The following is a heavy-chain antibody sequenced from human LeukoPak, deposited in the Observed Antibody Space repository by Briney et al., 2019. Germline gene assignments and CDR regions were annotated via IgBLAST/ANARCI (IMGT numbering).Heavy chain of an antibody. V-gene: IGHV3-48*04. Sequence: GSLRLSCGGSGISSNNMSWFRQSPGEGVDGLSYINVNSRTTFYADSVKGRFTISRDNAKSSLYLQMNSLQVEDTAIYYCATDDFSGSLPVWGQGTLVTVSS. CDR2: INVNSRTT. CDR1: GISSNN. CDR3: ATDDFSGSLPV. J-gene: IGHJ3*01. D-gene: IGHD2-15*01.